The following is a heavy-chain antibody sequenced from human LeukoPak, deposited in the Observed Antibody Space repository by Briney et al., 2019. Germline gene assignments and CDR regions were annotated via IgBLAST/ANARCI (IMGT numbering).Heavy chain of an antibody. J-gene: IGHJ4*02. CDR3: ARFVWWLQGLEY. D-gene: IGHD5-12*01. CDR2: INPNSGGT. CDR1: GYTFTGYY. Sequence: ASVKVSCKASGYTFTGYYMHWVRQAPRQGLEWMGWINPNSGGTNYAQKFQGRVTMTRDTSISTAYMELSRLRSDDTAVYYCARFVWWLQGLEYWGQGTLVTVSS. V-gene: IGHV1-2*02.